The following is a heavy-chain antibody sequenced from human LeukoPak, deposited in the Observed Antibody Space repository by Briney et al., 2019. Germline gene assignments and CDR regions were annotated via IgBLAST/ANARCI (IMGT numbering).Heavy chain of an antibody. Sequence: GGSLRLSCAASGFTFSSYGMHWVRQAPGKGLEWVAVISYDGSNKYYADSVKGRFTISRDNSKNTLYLQMNSLRAEDTAVYYCAKDRTVTAYYSYYDMDVWGQGTTVTVSS. J-gene: IGHJ6*02. V-gene: IGHV3-30*18. CDR3: AKDRTVTAYYSYYDMDV. CDR1: GFTFSSYG. CDR2: ISYDGSNK. D-gene: IGHD2-21*02.